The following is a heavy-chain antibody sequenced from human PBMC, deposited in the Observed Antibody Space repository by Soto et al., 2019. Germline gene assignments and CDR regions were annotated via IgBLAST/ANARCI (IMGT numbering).Heavy chain of an antibody. CDR1: GYTLTELS. D-gene: IGHD5-18*01. J-gene: IGHJ5*02. Sequence: ASVKVSCKVSGYTLTELSMHWVRQAPGKGLEWMGGFDPEDGETIYAQKFQGRVTMTEDTSTDTAYMELSSLRSEDTAVYYCATGGYSYGRYNWFDPWGQGTLVTVSS. CDR3: ATGGYSYGRYNWFDP. V-gene: IGHV1-24*01. CDR2: FDPEDGET.